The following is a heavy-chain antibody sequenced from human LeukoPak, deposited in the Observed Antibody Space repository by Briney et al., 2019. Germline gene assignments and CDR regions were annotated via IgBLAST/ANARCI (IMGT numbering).Heavy chain of an antibody. J-gene: IGHJ6*02. CDR3: ARDATCGSSTSCYTYYYYGMDV. V-gene: IGHV6-1*01. CDR2: TYYRSKWYN. D-gene: IGHD2-2*02. Sequence: SQTLSLTCALSGDSVSINSAAWNWVRQSPSRGLEWLGRTYYRSKWYNDYAVSVKSRITINPDTSKNQFSLQLNSVTPEDTAVYYCARDATCGSSTSCYTYYYYGMDVWGQGTTVTVSS. CDR1: GDSVSINSAA.